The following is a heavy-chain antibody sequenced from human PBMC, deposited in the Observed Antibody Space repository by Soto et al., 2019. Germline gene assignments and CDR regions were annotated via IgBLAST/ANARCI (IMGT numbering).Heavy chain of an antibody. Sequence: PGESLKIPCNGSGYSITSYCIGWVLQMPGKGLEWMGIIYPGDSDTRYSPSFQGQVTISADKSISTAYLQWSSLKASDTAMYYCARHEGGSSVTGFYGMGVWGQGTTVTVSS. CDR2: IYPGDSDT. CDR3: ARHEGGSSVTGFYGMGV. J-gene: IGHJ6*02. D-gene: IGHD2-21*02. V-gene: IGHV5-51*01. CDR1: GYSITSYC.